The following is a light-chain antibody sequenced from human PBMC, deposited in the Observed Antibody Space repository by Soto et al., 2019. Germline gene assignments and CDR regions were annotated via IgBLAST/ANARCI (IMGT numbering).Light chain of an antibody. V-gene: IGKV1-5*01. J-gene: IGKJ5*01. Sequence: DIVLTQSPATLSLSPGERATLSCRASQRISGWLAWHQQKPGQAPKLLIYDVSALKRGVPPRFSGSGSGTEFTLTISSLQPEDFATYYCQQYDSFSITFGQGTRLEIK. CDR3: QQYDSFSIT. CDR2: DVS. CDR1: QRISGW.